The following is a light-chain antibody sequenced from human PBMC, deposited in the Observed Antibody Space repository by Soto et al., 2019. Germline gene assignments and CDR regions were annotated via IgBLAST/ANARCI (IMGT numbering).Light chain of an antibody. CDR3: AVWDDSLNGLWV. V-gene: IGLV2-11*01. CDR2: DVN. Sequence: QSALTQPRSVSGSPGQSVTISCTGTISDVGTYNYVSWYQQHPGKAPKLMIYDVNKRPSGVPDRLSGSKSGKTASLTISGLQAEDEADYYCAVWDDSLNGLWVFGGGTKVTVL. J-gene: IGLJ3*02. CDR1: ISDVGTYNY.